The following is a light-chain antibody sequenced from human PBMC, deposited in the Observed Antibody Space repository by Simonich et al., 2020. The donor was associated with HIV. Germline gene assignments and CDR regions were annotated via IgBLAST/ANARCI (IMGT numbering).Light chain of an antibody. CDR1: KLGNKY. CDR3: QAWDSNNVV. V-gene: IGLV3-1*01. CDR2: QNN. J-gene: IGLJ2*01. Sequence: SYELTQSPSLSVSPGQTASITCSGDKLGNKYASWYQQKPGQSPVLVMYQNNKRPSGIPERVSGSNSGNTASLTISGTQAMDEADYYCQAWDSNNVVFGGGTKLTVL.